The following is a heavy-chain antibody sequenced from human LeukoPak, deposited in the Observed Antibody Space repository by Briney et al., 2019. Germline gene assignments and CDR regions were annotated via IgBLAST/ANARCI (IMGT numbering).Heavy chain of an antibody. CDR3: ARDGSGYSNT. D-gene: IGHD3-10*01. Sequence: GGSLRLSCAASGFTFSNSWMSWLRQAPGKGLEWVANMKPDGGEKHYVGSVEGRFIISRDNAKNSLYLQMNSLRVEDTAVYFCARDGSGYSNTWGQGTLVTVSS. CDR2: MKPDGGEK. CDR1: GFTFSNSW. J-gene: IGHJ4*02. V-gene: IGHV3-7*01.